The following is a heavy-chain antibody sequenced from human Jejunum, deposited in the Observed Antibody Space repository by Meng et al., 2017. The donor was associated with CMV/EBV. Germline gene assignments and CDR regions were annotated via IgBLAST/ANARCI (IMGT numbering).Heavy chain of an antibody. CDR2: VTYSGNT. CDR3: ARWSGQGTDPSADY. Sequence: SGGSITYNSWSWNRKDQRKGLEWIGYVTYSGNTNYKKKIRRRVRISMETYENKFSLKVTSVSAGDTAIYYCARWSGQGTDPSADYWGQGTLVTVSS. J-gene: IGHJ4*02. V-gene: IGHV4-59*01. D-gene: IGHD3-10*01. CDR1: GGSITYNS.